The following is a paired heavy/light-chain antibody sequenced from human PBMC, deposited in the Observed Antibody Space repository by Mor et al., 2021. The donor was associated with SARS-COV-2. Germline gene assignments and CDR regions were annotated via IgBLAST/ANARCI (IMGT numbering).Heavy chain of an antibody. CDR1: GFTFSSYV. CDR3: ARPGIAAAGTDYYFGLDV. D-gene: IGHD6-13*01. CDR2: ISGSGGST. V-gene: IGHV3-23*01. J-gene: IGHJ6*02. Sequence: EVQLLESGGGLVQPGGSLRLSCAASGFTFSSYVMNWVRQAPGKGLEWVSGISGSGGSTYYADSVKGRFTISRDNSKDTLYLQMNSLRAEDTALYYCARPGIAAAGTDYYFGLDVWGQGTTVTVSS.
Light chain of an antibody. CDR3: QQYFSYPHF. J-gene: IGKJ4*01. CDR1: QGISTY. CDR2: AAS. V-gene: IGKV1-8*01. Sequence: AIRMTQSPSSFSASTGDRVTITCRASQGISTYLAWYQQKPGKAPKLLIYAASTLQSGVPSRFSGSGSGTDFTLTISCLQSEDFATYYCQQYFSYPHFFGGGTKVEIK.